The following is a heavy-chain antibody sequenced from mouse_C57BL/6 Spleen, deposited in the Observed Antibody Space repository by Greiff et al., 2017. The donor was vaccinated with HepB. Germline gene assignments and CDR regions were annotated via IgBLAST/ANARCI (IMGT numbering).Heavy chain of an antibody. J-gene: IGHJ3*01. D-gene: IGHD1-1*01. V-gene: IGHV1-81*01. CDR1: GYTFTSYG. CDR2: IYPRSGNT. CDR3: ARSGIYYYGSSGFAY. Sequence: QVQLQQSGAELARPGASVKLSCKASGYTFTSYGISWVKQRTGQGLEWIGEIYPRSGNTYYNEKFKGKATLTADKSSSTAYMELRSLTSEDSAVYFCARSGIYYYGSSGFAYWGQGTLVTVSA.